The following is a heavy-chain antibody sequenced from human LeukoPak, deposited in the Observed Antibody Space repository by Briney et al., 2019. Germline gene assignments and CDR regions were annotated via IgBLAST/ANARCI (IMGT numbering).Heavy chain of an antibody. D-gene: IGHD7-27*01. CDR3: ARDGPSWGLL. Sequence: PSETLCLTCTVSGGSISGYYWSWVRQAAGKGLEWIGRIQINATNYNHALQGRGTIYMDRDKNKNSLGMKTVTGRDGDVYYCARDGPSWGLLWGHGTLVTVSS. CDR1: GGSISGYY. J-gene: IGHJ4*01. CDR2: IQINAT. V-gene: IGHV4-4*07.